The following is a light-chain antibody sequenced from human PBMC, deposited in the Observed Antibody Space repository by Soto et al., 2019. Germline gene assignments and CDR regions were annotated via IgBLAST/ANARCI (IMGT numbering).Light chain of an antibody. CDR2: GAS. V-gene: IGKV1-5*01. CDR1: QSISTW. CDR3: QEYETFSPWT. J-gene: IGKJ1*01. Sequence: DIQMTQSPSTLSASVGDRVTITCRASQSISTWLAWYQQKPGKAPKLLIYGASSLQSGVPSRFSGSGSGTEFTLAISSLEPDDFATYYCQEYETFSPWTFGQGTKVDIK.